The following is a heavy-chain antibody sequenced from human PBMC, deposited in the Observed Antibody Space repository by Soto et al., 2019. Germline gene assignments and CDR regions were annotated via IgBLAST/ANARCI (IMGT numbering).Heavy chain of an antibody. J-gene: IGHJ4*01. CDR2: MYYRGNT. Sequence: SETLSLTCTVSGDYLSSRTYYWGWIRQPPGKGLEWIGTMYYRGNTYYRPSLKSRVTMSVDTSNNQFSLKLTSVTAADTAVYYCARTLPTGRYFRYWGHVTLVTSPQ. CDR1: GDYLSSRTYY. V-gene: IGHV4-39*01. CDR3: ARTLPTGRYFRY. D-gene: IGHD2-21*01.